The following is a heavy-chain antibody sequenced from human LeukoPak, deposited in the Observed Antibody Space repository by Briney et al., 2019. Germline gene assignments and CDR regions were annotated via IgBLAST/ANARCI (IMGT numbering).Heavy chain of an antibody. CDR3: ARLIAVAFDY. V-gene: IGHV3-21*01. J-gene: IGHJ4*02. CDR2: ISSSSSYI. Sequence: GGSLRLSCAASGFTFSSYSTNWVRQAPGKGLEWVSSISSSSSYIYYADSVKGRFTISRDNAKNSLYLQMNSLRAEDTAVYYCARLIAVAFDYWGQGTLVTVSS. CDR1: GFTFSSYS. D-gene: IGHD6-19*01.